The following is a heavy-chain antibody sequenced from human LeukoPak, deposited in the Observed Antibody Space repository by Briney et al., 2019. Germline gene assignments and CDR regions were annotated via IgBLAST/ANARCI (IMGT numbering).Heavy chain of an antibody. D-gene: IGHD5-18*01. CDR2: IYTSGST. J-gene: IGHJ5*02. Sequence: SETLSLTCTVSGGSISSYYWSWIRQPPGKGLEWIGYIYTSGSTNYNPSLKSRVTISVDTSKNQFSLKLSPVTAADTAVYYCARHPRRYSYGYWFDPWGQGTLVTVSS. CDR1: GGSISSYY. V-gene: IGHV4-4*09. CDR3: ARHPRRYSYGYWFDP.